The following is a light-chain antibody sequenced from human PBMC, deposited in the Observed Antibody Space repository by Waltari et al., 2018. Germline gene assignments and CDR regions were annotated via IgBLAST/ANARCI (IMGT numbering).Light chain of an antibody. CDR3: QSYDNSLRGV. J-gene: IGLJ3*02. V-gene: IGLV1-40*01. CDR1: TSNIGAHYD. Sequence: QSVLTQPPSVSAAPGQRVTSSCTGSTSNIGAHYDVQWYQQVPGTAPKLLIYANNNRPSGVPDRFSGSRSGTSASLAITGLQAEDEADYYCQSYDNSLRGVFGGGTKLTVL. CDR2: ANN.